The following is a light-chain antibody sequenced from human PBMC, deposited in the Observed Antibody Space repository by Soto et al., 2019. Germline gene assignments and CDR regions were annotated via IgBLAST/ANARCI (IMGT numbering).Light chain of an antibody. CDR2: NTS. J-gene: IGKJ3*01. Sequence: ELVLTQSPGTLSLSPGEGATVSCRVSQSINSKSLVWYQRKFGQAPRLLIYNTSSRATGIPDRFSGSGAGTDFTLSISRLEPEDFAVYYCHHYGVSFIFGPGTKVDFK. CDR3: HHYGVSFI. CDR1: QSINSKS. V-gene: IGKV3-20*01.